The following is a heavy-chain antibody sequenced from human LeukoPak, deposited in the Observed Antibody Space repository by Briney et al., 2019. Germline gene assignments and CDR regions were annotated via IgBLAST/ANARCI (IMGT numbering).Heavy chain of an antibody. D-gene: IGHD3-10*01. V-gene: IGHV4-39*02. J-gene: IGHJ5*02. CDR2: VYYRGST. CDR1: GDSIRGSNDY. Sequence: SETLSLTCTVSGDSIRGSNDYWAWIRQPPGKGLEWIGSVYYRGSTYYSPPLKSRLTISVDTSKNHFSLKLISVTAADTAVYYCARRVRGVQNWFDPWGQGTLVTVSS. CDR3: ARRVRGVQNWFDP.